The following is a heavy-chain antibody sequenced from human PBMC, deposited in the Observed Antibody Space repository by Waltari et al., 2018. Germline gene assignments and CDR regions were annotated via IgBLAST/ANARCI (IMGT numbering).Heavy chain of an antibody. CDR2: ISYNGRNT. CDR3: ARDYCDRTNCHGMGV. V-gene: IGHV3-30*04. D-gene: IGHD3-22*01. J-gene: IGHJ6*02. CDR1: ESISSSYA. Sequence: QAQLVESGGGVVQRGRSLRLPCAASESISSSYAMHWVRQAPGKGLKWVGVISYNGRNTYYVDSVKGRFTISRDNSKKMLYLQMNSLRAEDTAVYYCARDYCDRTNCHGMGVWGQGTTVTVSS.